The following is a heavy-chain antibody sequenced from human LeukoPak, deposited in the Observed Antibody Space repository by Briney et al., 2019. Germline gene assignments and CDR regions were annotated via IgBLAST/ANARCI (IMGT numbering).Heavy chain of an antibody. J-gene: IGHJ4*02. D-gene: IGHD5-12*01. CDR1: GYTFTSYA. CDR2: INTNTGDP. V-gene: IGHV7-4-1*02. Sequence: ASVTVSCKASGYTFTSYAMNWVRQAPGQGLEWMGWINTNTGDPTYAQGFTGRFVFSLDTSVSTAYLQISSLKAEDTAVYYCARGYSGYDSPFDYWGQGTLVTVSS. CDR3: ARGYSGYDSPFDY.